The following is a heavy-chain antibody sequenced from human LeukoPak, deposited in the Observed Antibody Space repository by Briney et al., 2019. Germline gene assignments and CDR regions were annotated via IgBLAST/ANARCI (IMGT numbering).Heavy chain of an antibody. CDR3: AKNSGIWSF. Sequence: GGSLRLSCAASGFTFGSTDMTWVRQAPGKGLEWLSTISGTGDTYYADSVRGRFTIPRDNSKTTLYLQMNSLRAEDTATYYCAKNSGIWSFWGQGALVTVSS. CDR1: GFTFGSTD. V-gene: IGHV3-23*01. CDR2: ISGTGDT. J-gene: IGHJ4*02. D-gene: IGHD1-26*01.